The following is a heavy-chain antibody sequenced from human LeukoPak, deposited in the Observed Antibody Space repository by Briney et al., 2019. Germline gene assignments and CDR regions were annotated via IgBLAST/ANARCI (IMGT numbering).Heavy chain of an antibody. CDR3: AREDIVVVPAARGTDFWSGAPRI. CDR1: GGSISSYY. J-gene: IGHJ3*02. D-gene: IGHD2-2*01. Sequence: KPSETLSLTCTVSGGSISSYYWSWIRQPPGRGLEWIGYIYYSGSTNYNPSLKSRVTISVDTSKHQLSLKLSSMTAADTAVYYCAREDIVVVPAARGTDFWSGAPRIWGQGTMVTVSS. CDR2: IYYSGST. V-gene: IGHV4-59*01.